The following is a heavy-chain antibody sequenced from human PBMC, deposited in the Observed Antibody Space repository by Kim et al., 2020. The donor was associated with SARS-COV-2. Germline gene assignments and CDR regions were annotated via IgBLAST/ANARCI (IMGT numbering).Heavy chain of an antibody. CDR2: IYYSGST. J-gene: IGHJ6*02. D-gene: IGHD3-16*02. CDR3: ARAGLRLGELSLFPNYYYYDGMDV. V-gene: IGHV4-59*13. Sequence: SETLSLTCTVSGGSISSYYWSWIRQPPGKGLEWIGYIYYSGSTNYNPSLKSRVTISVDTSKNQFSLKLSSVTAADTAVYYCARAGLRLGELSLFPNYYYYDGMDVWGQGTTGTVSS. CDR1: GGSISSYY.